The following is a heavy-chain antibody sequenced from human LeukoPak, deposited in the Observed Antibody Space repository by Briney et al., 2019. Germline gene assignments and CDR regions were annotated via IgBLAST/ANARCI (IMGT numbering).Heavy chain of an antibody. J-gene: IGHJ4*02. V-gene: IGHV4-30-2*01. CDR3: ARAAGPLAAPDF. CDR1: GGSISNS. CDR2: IYHCGSA. Sequence: PSQTLSLICAVSGGSISNSWSWIRPPPGKGLEWNGNIYHCGSAYYNPSLRSRVTISVDRSKRQFSLKLSSVTAADTAVYYCARAAGPLAAPDFWGQGTPVTVSS. D-gene: IGHD6-13*01.